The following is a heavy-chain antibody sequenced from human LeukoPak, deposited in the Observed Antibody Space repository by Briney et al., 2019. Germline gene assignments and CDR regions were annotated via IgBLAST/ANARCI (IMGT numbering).Heavy chain of an antibody. CDR3: ARDEWGGSQKWFDP. D-gene: IGHD2-15*01. Sequence: SQTLSPTSTVYRRSISSYYCSWIRQPPGKGLEWIGYIYYSGSTNYNPSLKSRVTISVDTSKNQFSLKLSSVTAADTAVYYCARDEWGGSQKWFDPWGQGTLVTVSS. J-gene: IGHJ5*02. CDR1: RRSISSYY. V-gene: IGHV4-59*01. CDR2: IYYSGST.